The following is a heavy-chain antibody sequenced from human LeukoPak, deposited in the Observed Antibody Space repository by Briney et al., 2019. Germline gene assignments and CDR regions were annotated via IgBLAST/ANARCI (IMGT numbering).Heavy chain of an antibody. CDR2: INPNSGGT. V-gene: IGHV1-2*02. D-gene: IGHD3-10*01. Sequence: ASVKVSCKASGYTFTGYYMHWVRQAPGQGLEWMGWINPNSGGTNYAQKFQGRVTMTRDTSISTAYMELSRLRSDDTAVYYCATPVLLWFGEDYWGQGTLVTVSS. J-gene: IGHJ4*02. CDR1: GYTFTGYY. CDR3: ATPVLLWFGEDY.